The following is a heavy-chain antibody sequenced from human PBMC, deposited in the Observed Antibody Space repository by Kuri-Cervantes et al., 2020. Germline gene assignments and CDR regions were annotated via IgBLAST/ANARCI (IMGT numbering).Heavy chain of an antibody. CDR2: IWFDGSNK. CDR1: GFTFSNYG. Sequence: GEPLKISCAASGFTFSNYGMHWVRQAPGKGLEWVAVIWFDGSNKYYANSVKGRFTISRDNSKNTMYLQMNSLRAEDTAVYYCARRSVPDPWGQGTLVTVSS. CDR3: ARRSVPDP. J-gene: IGHJ5*02. V-gene: IGHV3-33*01.